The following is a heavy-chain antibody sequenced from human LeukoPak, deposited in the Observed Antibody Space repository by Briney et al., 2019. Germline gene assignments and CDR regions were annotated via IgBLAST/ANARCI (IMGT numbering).Heavy chain of an antibody. J-gene: IGHJ6*02. V-gene: IGHV4-39*01. CDR2: LYYSGST. CDR1: GGSISSSGYY. D-gene: IGHD6-19*01. Sequence: SETLSLTCTVSGGSISSSGYYWSWIRQPPGKGLDWIERLYYSGSTYYNSSLKSRVTISVHTSKNQFSLKLSSVTAADTAVYYCARGQVAGTGYYYGMDVWGQGTTVTVAS. CDR3: ARGQVAGTGYYYGMDV.